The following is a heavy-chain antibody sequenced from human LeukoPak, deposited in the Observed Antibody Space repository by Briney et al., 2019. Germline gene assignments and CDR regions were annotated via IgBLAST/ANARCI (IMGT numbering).Heavy chain of an antibody. V-gene: IGHV3-30*04. CDR1: GFTFSSYA. CDR3: AKKSCSSTSCYSHFDY. D-gene: IGHD2-2*01. Sequence: GGSLRLSCAASGFTFSSYAMHWVRPAPGKGREWVAVISYDGSNKYYADSGKGRFTISRDNSRTTLNLQMNSRRAEATAVYYWAKKSCSSTSCYSHFDYWGQGTLVTVSS. CDR2: ISYDGSNK. J-gene: IGHJ4*02.